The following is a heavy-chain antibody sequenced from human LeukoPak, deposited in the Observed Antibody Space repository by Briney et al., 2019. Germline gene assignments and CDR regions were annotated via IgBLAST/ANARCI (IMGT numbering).Heavy chain of an antibody. J-gene: IGHJ3*01. D-gene: IGHD1-26*01. Sequence: ASVKVSCKASGYTFTGYYVHWVRQAPGQGLEWMGWMNPKSGGTNYAQKFQGRVTMTRDTSISTAYMEISSLTSDDTAVYYCARDAQWELRAFDVWGRGTMVIVSS. V-gene: IGHV1-2*02. CDR2: MNPKSGGT. CDR3: ARDAQWELRAFDV. CDR1: GYTFTGYY.